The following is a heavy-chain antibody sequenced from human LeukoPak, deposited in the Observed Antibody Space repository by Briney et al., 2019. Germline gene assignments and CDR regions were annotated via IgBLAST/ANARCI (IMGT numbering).Heavy chain of an antibody. Sequence: ASVKVSCKASGYTFTSYGFIWVRQAPGQGLERMGWISAYNGNTNYAQKFQGRVTMTTDTSTSTAYMELRSLRSDDTAVYYCARGGVRWELLSAFDIWGQGTMVTVSS. J-gene: IGHJ3*02. D-gene: IGHD1-26*01. CDR1: GYTFTSYG. V-gene: IGHV1-18*01. CDR2: ISAYNGNT. CDR3: ARGGVRWELLSAFDI.